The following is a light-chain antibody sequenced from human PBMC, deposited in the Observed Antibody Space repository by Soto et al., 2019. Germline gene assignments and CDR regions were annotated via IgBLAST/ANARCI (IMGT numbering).Light chain of an antibody. Sequence: QSVLTQPASVSGSPGQSITISCTGTSSDVGGYNYVSWYQQHPGKAPKFIIYGVSNRPSGISNRFSGSKSGNTASLTISGLQAEDEADYYCTSYTSTSTLSVFGTGTKLTVL. CDR3: TSYTSTSTLSV. CDR1: SSDVGGYNY. V-gene: IGLV2-14*01. J-gene: IGLJ1*01. CDR2: GVS.